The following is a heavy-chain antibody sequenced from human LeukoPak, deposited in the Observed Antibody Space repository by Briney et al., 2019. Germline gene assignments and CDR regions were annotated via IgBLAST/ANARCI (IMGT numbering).Heavy chain of an antibody. CDR2: IKQDGSEK. J-gene: IGHJ4*02. CDR3: ARDSTEPRITIFGVAWRGYFDY. Sequence: GVSLRLSCAASGFTFSSYWMSWVRQAPGKGLEWMANIKQDGSEKYYVDSVKGRFTISRDTTKNSLYLQMNSLRAEDTAVYYCARDSTEPRITIFGVAWRGYFDYWGQGTLVTVSS. V-gene: IGHV3-7*01. D-gene: IGHD3-3*01. CDR1: GFTFSSYW.